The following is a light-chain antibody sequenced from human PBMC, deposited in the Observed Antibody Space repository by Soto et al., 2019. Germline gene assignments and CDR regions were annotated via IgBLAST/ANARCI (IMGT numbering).Light chain of an antibody. Sequence: DIQMAQSPSSLSASVGDRVTITCRASQNIGNYLSWYQQKPGKASKLLIYATSSLQSGVPSRVSGSGSGTDFTLTISSLQPEDFATYYCQQGYSTPLTFGGGTRVEIK. J-gene: IGKJ4*01. CDR2: ATS. CDR1: QNIGNY. V-gene: IGKV1-39*01. CDR3: QQGYSTPLT.